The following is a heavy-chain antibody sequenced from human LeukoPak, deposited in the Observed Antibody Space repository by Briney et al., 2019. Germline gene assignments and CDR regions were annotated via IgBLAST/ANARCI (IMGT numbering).Heavy chain of an antibody. CDR1: GGSMRNYY. D-gene: IGHD3-22*01. CDR3: SGSSGYLQNFDY. CDR2: IHNKGTT. V-gene: IGHV4-4*07. Sequence: SETLSLTCTVSGGSMRNYYWAWIRQPAGKGLEWIGRIHNKGTTNYNPSLKSRVTMSLDMSKNVFSLNLRSVTAADTAVYYCSGSSGYLQNFDYWGQGTLVTVSS. J-gene: IGHJ4*02.